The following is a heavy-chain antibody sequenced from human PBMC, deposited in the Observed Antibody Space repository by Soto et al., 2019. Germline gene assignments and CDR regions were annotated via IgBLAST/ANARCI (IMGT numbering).Heavy chain of an antibody. CDR1: GFTFSSYS. D-gene: IGHD5-18*01. V-gene: IGHV3-48*02. J-gene: IGHJ6*02. CDR2: ISSSSSTI. Sequence: GGSLRLSCAASGFTFSSYSMNWVRQAPGKGLEWVSYISSSSSTIYYADSVKGRFTISRDNAKNSLYLQMNSLRDEDTAVYYCARDHEWIQLWYGMDVWGQGTTVTVSS. CDR3: ARDHEWIQLWYGMDV.